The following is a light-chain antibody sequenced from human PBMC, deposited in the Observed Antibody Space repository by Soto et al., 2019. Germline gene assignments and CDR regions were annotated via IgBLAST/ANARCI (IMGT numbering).Light chain of an antibody. J-gene: IGKJ2*01. CDR1: QIVSSSY. CDR3: QQYGSSPYT. Sequence: EIVLTQSPGTLSLYPGERATLSCRASQIVSSSYLAWYQQKPGQAPRLLIYGASSRATGIPDRFSGSGSGTDFTLTISRLEPEDFAVYYCQQYGSSPYTFGQGTKLEIK. CDR2: GAS. V-gene: IGKV3-20*01.